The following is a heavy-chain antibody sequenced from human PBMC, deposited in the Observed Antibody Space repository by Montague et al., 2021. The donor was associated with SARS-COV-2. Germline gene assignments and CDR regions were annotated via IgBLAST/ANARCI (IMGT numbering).Heavy chain of an antibody. D-gene: IGHD2-2*01. CDR3: ARQGDQLLLEYWFDP. CDR2: IYYSGST. Sequence: SETLSLTCTVSGGSISSSSYYWGWIRQPPGKGLVWIGSIYYSGSTYYNPSLKSRVTISVDTSKNQFSLKLSSVTAADTAVYYCARQGDQLLLEYWFDPWGQGTLVTVSS. CDR1: GGSISSSSYY. V-gene: IGHV4-39*01. J-gene: IGHJ5*02.